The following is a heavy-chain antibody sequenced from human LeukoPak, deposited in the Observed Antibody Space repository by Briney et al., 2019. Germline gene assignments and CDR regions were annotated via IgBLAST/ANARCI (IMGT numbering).Heavy chain of an antibody. Sequence: GGSLRLXCAASGFTFSSYGMHWVRQAPGRGLEWVAFIRYDGSNRYYADSGKGRFTISRDNSKNTMYLQMNSLRAEATAVYYCAKDVPRYCSGGSCSTIDYWGQGTLVTVSS. J-gene: IGHJ4*02. V-gene: IGHV3-30*02. CDR2: IRYDGSNR. D-gene: IGHD2-15*01. CDR1: GFTFSSYG. CDR3: AKDVPRYCSGGSCSTIDY.